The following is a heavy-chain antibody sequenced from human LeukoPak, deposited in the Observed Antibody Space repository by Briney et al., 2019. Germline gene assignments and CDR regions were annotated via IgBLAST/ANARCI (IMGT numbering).Heavy chain of an antibody. Sequence: PGGSLRLSCAASGSTFSSYWMSWVRQAPGKGLEWVANIKQDGSEKYYVDSVKGRFTIPRDNAKNSLYLQMNSLRAEDTAVYYCARGYGNYGYWGQGTLVTVSS. CDR2: IKQDGSEK. J-gene: IGHJ4*02. D-gene: IGHD4-11*01. CDR1: GSTFSSYW. CDR3: ARGYGNYGY. V-gene: IGHV3-7*01.